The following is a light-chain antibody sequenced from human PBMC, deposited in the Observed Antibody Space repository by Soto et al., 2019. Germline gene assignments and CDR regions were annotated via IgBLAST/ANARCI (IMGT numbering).Light chain of an antibody. CDR2: DAS. CDR3: QQSDDLPT. Sequence: DIQMTQSPSSLSASVGDRVTITCQASQDINNFVNWYQQKPGKAPKLLIYDASTLKTGVPSRFSGSGSGTDFRFTISSLQPEDFATYYCQQSDDLPTFGQGTRLDMK. CDR1: QDINNF. V-gene: IGKV1-33*01. J-gene: IGKJ5*01.